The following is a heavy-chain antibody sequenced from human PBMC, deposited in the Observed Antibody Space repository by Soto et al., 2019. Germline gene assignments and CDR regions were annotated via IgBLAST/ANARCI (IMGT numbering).Heavy chain of an antibody. CDR1: GDSISSGAYS. D-gene: IGHD4-17*01. V-gene: IGHV4-30-2*01. CDR2: IYARGST. Sequence: HLQLQGSGSGLVRPSQTLSLTCAVSGDSISSGAYSWSWIRQPPGKGLEWIGYIYARGSTYYNPSLKSPVTMSVDRSKNQFSLNLSSVTAADTAVYFCARTLDYGGSAGSNWFDPWGQGTLVTVSS. CDR3: ARTLDYGGSAGSNWFDP. J-gene: IGHJ5*02.